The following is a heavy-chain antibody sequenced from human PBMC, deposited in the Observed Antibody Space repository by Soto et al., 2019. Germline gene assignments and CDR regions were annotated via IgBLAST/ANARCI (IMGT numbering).Heavy chain of an antibody. CDR3: AKSSSGWYEGFDY. V-gene: IGHV3-23*01. J-gene: IGHJ4*02. CDR2: ISGSGGST. CDR1: GFTFSSYA. Sequence: EVQLLESGGGLVQTGGSLRLSCAASGFTFSSYAMSWVRQAPGKGLEWVSAISGSGGSTYYADSVNGRFTISRDNSKNTLYLQMNSLRAEDTAVYYCAKSSSGWYEGFDYWGQGTLVTVSS. D-gene: IGHD6-19*01.